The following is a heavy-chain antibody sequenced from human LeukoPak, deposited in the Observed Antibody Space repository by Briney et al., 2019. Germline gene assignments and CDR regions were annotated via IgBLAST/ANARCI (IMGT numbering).Heavy chain of an antibody. V-gene: IGHV1-2*02. CDR1: GYTFTPYY. J-gene: IGHJ5*02. Sequence: ASLKVSCKASGYTFTPYYVHWVRQAPGQRLEWIGWINPNTGDTNYAPKLQGRVTMIKDTPTNSPYMKLNKLTSDDTPVPYFGRGIKSFDPGGQGTLVTVS. CDR2: INPNTGDT. D-gene: IGHD5-24*01. CDR3: GRGIKSFDP.